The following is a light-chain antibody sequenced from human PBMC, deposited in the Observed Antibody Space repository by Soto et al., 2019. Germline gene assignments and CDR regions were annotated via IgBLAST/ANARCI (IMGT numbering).Light chain of an antibody. CDR1: QSISTY. V-gene: IGKV1-39*01. J-gene: IGKJ2*02. CDR3: QQGYSNPRT. Sequence: DIQMTQSPSSLSASVGDRVTITCRASQSISTYLNWYQQIPGKAPKLLIYAASTLQSGVPSRFSGGGSGTDFPLTIRRLQPEDFATYFCQQGYSNPRTFGQGTKLEIK. CDR2: AAS.